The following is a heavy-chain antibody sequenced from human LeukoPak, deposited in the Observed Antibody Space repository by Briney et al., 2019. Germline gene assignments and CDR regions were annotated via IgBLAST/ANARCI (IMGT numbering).Heavy chain of an antibody. V-gene: IGHV3-74*01. CDR1: GFTFSSHW. J-gene: IGHJ3*01. D-gene: IGHD5-24*01. CDR3: ARAGEGLQSYGFDV. Sequence: GGSLRLSCAASGFTFSSHWMHWVRQAPGKGLVWVSRSNIDGKTTSNADSVKGRFTISRDNDNNRLYLQMNKVLSDASAVYYCARAGEGLQSYGFDVWGQGTMVTVSS. CDR2: SNIDGKTT.